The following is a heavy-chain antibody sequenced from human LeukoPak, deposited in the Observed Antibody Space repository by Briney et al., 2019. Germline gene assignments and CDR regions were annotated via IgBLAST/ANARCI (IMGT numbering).Heavy chain of an antibody. CDR2: INHSGST. Sequence: KPSETLSLTCAVYGGSFSSYYWSWIRQPPGKGLEWIGEINHSGSTNYNPSLKSRVTISVDTSKNQFSLKLSSVTAADTAVYYCARGLWFGELSSWGKGTTVTVSS. J-gene: IGHJ6*04. CDR3: ARGLWFGELSS. V-gene: IGHV4-34*01. CDR1: GGSFSSYY. D-gene: IGHD3-10*01.